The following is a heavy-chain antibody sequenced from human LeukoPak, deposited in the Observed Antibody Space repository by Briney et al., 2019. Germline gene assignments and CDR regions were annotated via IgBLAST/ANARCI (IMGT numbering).Heavy chain of an antibody. Sequence: PGGSLRLSCAASGFTFSSYAMSWVRQAPGKGLEWVSTISTDGSSTYYADSVKGRFTISRDNSKSTLYLQMNGLRAEDTAIFYCAKSLFTSATGTGRAFHIWGQGTRVTVSS. V-gene: IGHV3-23*01. CDR3: AKSLFTSATGTGRAFHI. CDR1: GFTFSSYA. CDR2: ISTDGSST. J-gene: IGHJ3*02. D-gene: IGHD1-1*01.